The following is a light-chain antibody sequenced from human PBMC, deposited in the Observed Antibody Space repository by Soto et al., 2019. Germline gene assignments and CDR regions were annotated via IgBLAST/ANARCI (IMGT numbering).Light chain of an antibody. Sequence: QSVLTQPPSVSAAPGQKVTISCSGSSSNIGRSYVSWYQQLPGVAPKLLIYDNTKRPSGIPDRFSGSKSGTSATLGITGLQTGDEADYYCGTWDASLNALVFGGGTKLTVL. V-gene: IGLV1-51*01. J-gene: IGLJ2*01. CDR3: GTWDASLNALV. CDR2: DNT. CDR1: SSNIGRSY.